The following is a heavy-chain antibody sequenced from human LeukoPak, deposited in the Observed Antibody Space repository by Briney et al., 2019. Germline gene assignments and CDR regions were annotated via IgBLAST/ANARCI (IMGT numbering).Heavy chain of an antibody. CDR1: GYTFTSYY. Sequence: ASVKVSCKASGYTFTSYYMHWVRQAPGQGLEWMGIINPSGGSTSYAQKFQGRVTMTRDTSTSTAYMELRSLRSDDTAVYYCARGLQTIFGVVIQSFDYWGQGTLVTVSS. J-gene: IGHJ4*02. CDR3: ARGLQTIFGVVIQSFDY. CDR2: INPSGGST. V-gene: IGHV1-46*01. D-gene: IGHD3-3*01.